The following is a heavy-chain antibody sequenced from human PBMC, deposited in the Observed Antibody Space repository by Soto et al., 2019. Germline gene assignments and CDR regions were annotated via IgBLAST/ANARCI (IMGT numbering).Heavy chain of an antibody. CDR1: GYIFARYW. CDR3: ARLFVVGGYSYGRNWFDP. CDR2: IYPGDSDT. J-gene: IGHJ5*02. D-gene: IGHD5-18*01. Sequence: GESLKISCKASGYIFARYWIGWVRQMPGKGLEWMGIIYPGDSDTRYSPSFQGQVTISADKSISTAYLQWSSLKASDTAMYYCARLFVVGGYSYGRNWFDPWGQGTLVTVSS. V-gene: IGHV5-51*01.